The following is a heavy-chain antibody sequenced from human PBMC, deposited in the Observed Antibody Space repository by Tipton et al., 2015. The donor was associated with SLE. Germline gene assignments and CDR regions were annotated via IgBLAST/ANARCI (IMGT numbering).Heavy chain of an antibody. CDR3: ARGRISVTGIFDY. CDR2: INVFNGDT. Sequence: QLVQSGAAVKKPGASVKVSCKASGYTFTNYDINWMRQAPGQGPEGMGWINVFNGDTKYAQKYQGRVTMTTDTSTTTAYMELRSLRSDDTAVYYCARGRISVTGIFDYWGQGTLVTVSS. CDR1: GYTFTNYD. V-gene: IGHV1-18*01. J-gene: IGHJ4*02. D-gene: IGHD2-21*02.